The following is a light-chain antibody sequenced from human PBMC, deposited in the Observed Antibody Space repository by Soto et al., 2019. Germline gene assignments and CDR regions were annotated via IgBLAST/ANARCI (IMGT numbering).Light chain of an antibody. Sequence: AIQMTQSPSSLSASVGDRVTITCRASQGIRIDLGWYQQKPGKAPKLLIYAASTLQRGVPSRFSGSGSGTDFTLTISSLQPEGFATYYCLQDYNYPRTFGQGTKVDIK. V-gene: IGKV1-6*01. CDR2: AAS. CDR3: LQDYNYPRT. J-gene: IGKJ1*01. CDR1: QGIRID.